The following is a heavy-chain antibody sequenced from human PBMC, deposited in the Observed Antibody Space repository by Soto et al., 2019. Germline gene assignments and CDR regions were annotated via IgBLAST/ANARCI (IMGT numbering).Heavy chain of an antibody. CDR1: GGSISSGDCY. Sequence: SETLFLTCTVSGGSISSGDCYWSWIRQPPGKCLEWIGYIYYSGSTYYNPSLKSRVTISVDTSKNQFSLKLSSVTAADTAVYYCARYDSSGYYVDYWGQGTLVTVSS. V-gene: IGHV4-30-4*01. J-gene: IGHJ4*02. CDR2: IYYSGST. CDR3: ARYDSSGYYVDY. D-gene: IGHD3-22*01.